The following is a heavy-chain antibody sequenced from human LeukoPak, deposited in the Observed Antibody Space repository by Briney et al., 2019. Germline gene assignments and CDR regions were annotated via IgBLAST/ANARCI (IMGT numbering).Heavy chain of an antibody. V-gene: IGHV1-2*06. D-gene: IGHD3-22*01. Sequence: ASVKVSCKXSGYTFTGYYMHWVRQAPGQGLEWMGRINPNSGGTNYSQKFQGRVTMTRDTSISTAYMELSRLRSDDTAVYYCAAYYYDSSGYHAKIDYWGQGTLVTVSS. CDR3: AAYYYDSSGYHAKIDY. CDR2: INPNSGGT. CDR1: GYTFTGYY. J-gene: IGHJ4*02.